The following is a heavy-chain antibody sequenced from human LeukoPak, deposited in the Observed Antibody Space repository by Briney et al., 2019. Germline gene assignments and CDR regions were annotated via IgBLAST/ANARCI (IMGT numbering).Heavy chain of an antibody. D-gene: IGHD6-13*01. V-gene: IGHV3-23*01. CDR3: ARGDAGIEAAGNVLNYY. CDR2: ISGGGGST. J-gene: IGHJ4*02. CDR1: GFTFSIYW. Sequence: GGSLRLSCAASGFTFSIYWMHWVRQSPGKGLEWVSAISGGGGSTYYADSVKGRLAISRDNSRNTVYLQMNSLRAEDTAVYHCARGDAGIEAAGNVLNYYWGQGILVTVSS.